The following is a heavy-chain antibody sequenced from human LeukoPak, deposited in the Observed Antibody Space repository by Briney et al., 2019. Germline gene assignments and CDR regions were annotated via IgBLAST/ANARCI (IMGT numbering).Heavy chain of an antibody. CDR3: EVITTNNWFDP. Sequence: GGSLRLSCAASGFTFSSYVMSWVRQAPGKGPEWVSVISGGGSTDYADSVKGRFTISRDNAKNSLYLQMNSLRAEDTAVYYCEVITTNNWFDPWGQGTLVTVSS. CDR1: GFTFSSYV. V-gene: IGHV3-23*01. D-gene: IGHD3-22*01. CDR2: ISGGGST. J-gene: IGHJ5*02.